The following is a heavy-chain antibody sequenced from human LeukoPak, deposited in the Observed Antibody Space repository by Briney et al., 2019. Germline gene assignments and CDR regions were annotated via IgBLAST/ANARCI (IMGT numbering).Heavy chain of an antibody. V-gene: IGHV3-7*05. CDR1: GFTFSSYW. CDR3: ARSLGYCSAGSCFPFDY. D-gene: IGHD2-15*01. J-gene: IGHJ4*02. CDR2: IKQDGSDK. Sequence: GGSLRLSCAASGFTFSSYWMSWVRQAPGKGLEWVADIKQDGSDKYYVDSVKGRFTISRDNAKNSLYLQMNSLRAEDTAVYYCARSLGYCSAGSCFPFDYWGQGTLVTVSS.